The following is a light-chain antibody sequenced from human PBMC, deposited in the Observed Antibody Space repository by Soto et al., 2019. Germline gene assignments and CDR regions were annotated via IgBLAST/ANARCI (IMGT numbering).Light chain of an antibody. J-gene: IGKJ3*01. Sequence: EIVLTQSPGTLSLSPGERATLSCRASQSLPRGYLAWYQQKPGQAPRLLIYGASSRATGVPDRFSGSGSGTDFTLTISRLEPEDFAVYYCQQYGSSPGITFGPGTKVDIK. CDR3: QQYGSSPGIT. CDR1: QSLPRGY. V-gene: IGKV3-20*01. CDR2: GAS.